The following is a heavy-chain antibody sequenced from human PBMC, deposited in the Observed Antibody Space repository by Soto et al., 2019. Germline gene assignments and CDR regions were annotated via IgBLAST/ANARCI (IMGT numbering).Heavy chain of an antibody. CDR3: AKDANGYINDAFDI. CDR1: EFNFSGYG. D-gene: IGHD5-12*01. V-gene: IGHV3-23*01. CDR2: ISGSGGNT. Sequence: PWVSKRVPCAASEFNFSGYGRRWIRQAPGKGLEWVSGISGSGGNTFYADSVKGRFTISRDNSKNTLYLQMNSLRAEDTAVYYCAKDANGYINDAFDIWGQGTMVTVSS. J-gene: IGHJ3*02.